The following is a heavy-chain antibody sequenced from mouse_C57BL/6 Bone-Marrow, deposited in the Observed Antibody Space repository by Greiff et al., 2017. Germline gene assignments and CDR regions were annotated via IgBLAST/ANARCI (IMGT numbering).Heavy chain of an antibody. CDR1: GYTFPGYW. CDR2: ILPGRGST. Sequence: VQLQQSGAELMKPGASVKLSCKATGYTFPGYWIEWVKQRPGHGLEWIGEILPGRGSTNYNEKFKGKATFTADTSSNTAYMQLSSLTTEDSAIYYCARHPSTTVVARDYWGQGTTLTVSS. V-gene: IGHV1-9*01. J-gene: IGHJ2*01. CDR3: ARHPSTTVVARDY. D-gene: IGHD1-1*01.